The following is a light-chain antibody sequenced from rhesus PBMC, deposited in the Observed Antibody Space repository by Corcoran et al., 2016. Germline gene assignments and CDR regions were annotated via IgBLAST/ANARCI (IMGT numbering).Light chain of an antibody. J-gene: IGLJ1*01. CDR2: DVS. CDR3: SSYASSGTFI. V-gene: IGLV2-13*03. Sequence: QAAPPQSPSMSGSPGQSATIPFTGTRSDIGGYNRVSWYQQYPGKAPKLMIYDVSTRPSGVSDRFSGYKSANTASLTISGLQTEDGADYSGSSYASSGTFIFGSGTRLTVL. CDR1: RSDIGGYNR.